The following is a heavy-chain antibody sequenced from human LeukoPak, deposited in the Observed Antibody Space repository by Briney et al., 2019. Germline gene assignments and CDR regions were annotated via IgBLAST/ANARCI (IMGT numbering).Heavy chain of an antibody. J-gene: IGHJ3*02. V-gene: IGHV1-8*03. CDR1: GYTFTSYD. CDR2: MNPNSGNT. D-gene: IGHD7-27*01. CDR3: ARVSGLDAFDI. Sequence: ASVKVSCKASGYTFTSYDINWVRQATGQGLEWMRWMNPNSGNTGYAQKFQGRVTITRNTSISTAYMELSSLRSEDTAVYYCARVSGLDAFDIWGQGTMVTVSS.